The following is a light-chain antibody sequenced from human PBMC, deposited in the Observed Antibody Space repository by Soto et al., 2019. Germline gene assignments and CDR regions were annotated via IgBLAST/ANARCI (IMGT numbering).Light chain of an antibody. CDR2: GIS. CDR3: QQYTDWPLT. Sequence: DIVMTQSPATLSVSPGERATLSCRASQSVGSDLAWYQQKPGQAPRLLIYGISTRATGVPDRFSGSGSGTDFTLTISRLEPEDFAVYYCQQYTDWPLTFGQGTKVDIK. CDR1: QSVGSD. V-gene: IGKV3D-15*01. J-gene: IGKJ1*01.